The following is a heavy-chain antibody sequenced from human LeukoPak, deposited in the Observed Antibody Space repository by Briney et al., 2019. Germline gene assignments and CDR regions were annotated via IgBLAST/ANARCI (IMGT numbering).Heavy chain of an antibody. J-gene: IGHJ4*02. V-gene: IGHV3-33*04. D-gene: IGHD3-10*01. CDR2: IWYDGSNI. CDR3: ARDYGTRTLDF. Sequence: GTSLRLSCAASGFALHGYAMHWVRQAPSKGLEWVGIIWYDGSNIYYGDSVKGRFTLSRDNSMKTLYLQMNGLRAEDTAVYYCARDYGTRTLDFWGQGTPVIVAS. CDR1: GFALHGYA.